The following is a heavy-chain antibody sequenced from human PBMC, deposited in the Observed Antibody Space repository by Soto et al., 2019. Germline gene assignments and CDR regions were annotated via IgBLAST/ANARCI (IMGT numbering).Heavy chain of an antibody. J-gene: IGHJ5*02. CDR1: GYTFTSYG. V-gene: IGHV1-18*01. D-gene: IGHD2-15*01. Sequence: QVQLVQSGAEVKKPGASVKVSCKASGYTFTSYGISWVRQAPGQGLEWMGWISAYNGNTNYAQKLQGRVTMTTDTSTSTAYMELRSLRSDNTAVYYRARVVVVVAATLWNWFDPWGQGTLVTVSS. CDR2: ISAYNGNT. CDR3: ARVVVVVAATLWNWFDP.